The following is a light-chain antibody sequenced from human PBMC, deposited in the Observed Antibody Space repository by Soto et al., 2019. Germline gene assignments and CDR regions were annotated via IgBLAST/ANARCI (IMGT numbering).Light chain of an antibody. J-gene: IGLJ2*01. CDR1: SSNIGKNY. CDR3: GTWESSLSAGL. Sequence: QSVLTQPPSVSAAPGQTVTISCSGSSSNIGKNYVSWYQQLPGTAPKLLIYDNTKRPSGIPDRFSGSRSGTSATLAITGLQTGDGADYYCGTWESSLSAGLFGGGTTVTVL. V-gene: IGLV1-51*01. CDR2: DNT.